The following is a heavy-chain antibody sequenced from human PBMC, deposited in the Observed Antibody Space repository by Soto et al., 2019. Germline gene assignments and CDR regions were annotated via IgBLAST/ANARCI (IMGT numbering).Heavy chain of an antibody. CDR3: ASSSGSYSNAFDY. J-gene: IGHJ4*02. D-gene: IGHD3-10*01. Sequence: ASVKVSCKASRYTFTFYSMHWVRQAPGQGLEWMGIINPSGGSTSYAQKFQGRVTMTRDTSTSTVYMELSSLRSEDSAVYYCASSSGSYSNAFDYWGQGTLVTV. V-gene: IGHV1-46*03. CDR2: INPSGGST. CDR1: RYTFTFYS.